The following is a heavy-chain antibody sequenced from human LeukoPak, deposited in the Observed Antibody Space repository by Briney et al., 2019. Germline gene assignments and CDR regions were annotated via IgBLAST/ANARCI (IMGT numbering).Heavy chain of an antibody. J-gene: IGHJ5*02. Sequence: ASVKVSCKASGYTFTSYAMHWVRQAPGQRLEWMGWINAGNGNTKYSQKFQGRVTITSDTSASTAYMELSSLRSEDTAVYYCARKWFGESPFDPWGQGTLVTVSS. CDR2: INAGNGNT. CDR1: GYTFTSYA. CDR3: ARKWFGESPFDP. V-gene: IGHV1-3*01. D-gene: IGHD3-10*01.